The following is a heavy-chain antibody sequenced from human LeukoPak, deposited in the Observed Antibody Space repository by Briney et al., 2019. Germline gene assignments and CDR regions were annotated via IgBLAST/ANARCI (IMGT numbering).Heavy chain of an antibody. J-gene: IGHJ4*02. Sequence: PGGSLRLSCAASGFTFSSYEMNWVRQAPGKGLEWVSYISSSGSTIYYADSVKGRFTISRDNAKNSLYLQMNSLRAEDTAVYHCARVLWFGELSHLDYWGQGTLVTVSS. D-gene: IGHD3-10*01. CDR2: ISSSGSTI. V-gene: IGHV3-48*03. CDR1: GFTFSSYE. CDR3: ARVLWFGELSHLDY.